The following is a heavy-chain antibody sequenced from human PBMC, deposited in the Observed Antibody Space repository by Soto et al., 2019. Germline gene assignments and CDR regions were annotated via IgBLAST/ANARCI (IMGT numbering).Heavy chain of an antibody. CDR1: GFAFGSYG. J-gene: IGHJ4*02. CDR3: VRSCYSFPYFDH. Sequence: QVQVVESGGGVVQPGRSLRLFCAASGFAFGSYGFHWVRQAPGKGLEWVAVISYRGDIVYVESVQSRFTISRDNSINTLYLQLSSLRAEDTAVYFCVRSCYSFPYFDHWGQGTLVSVSS. V-gene: IGHV3-30*03. CDR2: ISYRGDI. D-gene: IGHD2-21*01.